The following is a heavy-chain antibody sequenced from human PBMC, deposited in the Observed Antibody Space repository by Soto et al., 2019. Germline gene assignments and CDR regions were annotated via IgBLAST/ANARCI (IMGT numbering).Heavy chain of an antibody. Sequence: SVKVSCKASGGTFSSYAISWVRQAPGQGLEWMGGIIPIFGTANYAQKFQGRVTITADESTSTAYMELSSLRSEDTAVYYCASAKVATPTYYYYYYGMDVWGQGTTVTVSS. V-gene: IGHV1-69*13. CDR1: GGTFSSYA. J-gene: IGHJ6*02. CDR2: IIPIFGTA. CDR3: ASAKVATPTYYYYYYGMDV. D-gene: IGHD5-12*01.